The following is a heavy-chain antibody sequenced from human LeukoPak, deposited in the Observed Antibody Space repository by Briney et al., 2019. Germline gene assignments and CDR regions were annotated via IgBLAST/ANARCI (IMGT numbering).Heavy chain of an antibody. Sequence: GRSLRLSCAASGFTFDDYAMHWVRQAPGKGLEWVSGISWNSGSIGYADSVKGRFTISRDNAKNSLYLQMNSLRAEDMALYYCAKGEIAMVRGVNTNWGQGTLVTVSS. J-gene: IGHJ4*02. V-gene: IGHV3-9*03. CDR1: GFTFDDYA. CDR3: AKGEIAMVRGVNTN. D-gene: IGHD3-10*01. CDR2: ISWNSGSI.